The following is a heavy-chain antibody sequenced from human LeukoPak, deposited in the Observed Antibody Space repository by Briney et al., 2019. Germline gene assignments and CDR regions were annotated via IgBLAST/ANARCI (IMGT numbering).Heavy chain of an antibody. V-gene: IGHV4-59*01. CDR2: IYYSGST. D-gene: IGHD2/OR15-2a*01. CDR3: ASLSNLYYYYYMDV. J-gene: IGHJ6*03. Sequence: SETLSLTCAVYGGSFSGYYWSWIRQPPGKGLEWIGYIYYSGSTNYNPSLKSRVTISVDTSKNQFSLKLSSVTAADTAVYYCASLSNLYYYYYMDVWGKGTTVTVSS. CDR1: GGSFSGYY.